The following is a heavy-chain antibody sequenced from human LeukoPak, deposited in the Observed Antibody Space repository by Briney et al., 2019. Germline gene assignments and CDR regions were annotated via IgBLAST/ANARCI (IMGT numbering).Heavy chain of an antibody. CDR1: VYRFSAYW. Sequence: GEPLRISSQGSVYRFSAYWIGGVRQIPGKGLELMGIINPADSDTRNSPSFQGQVTISPDRSTKTTYLQRRRLKPPDPAIYYSARQECSGGSCFSGNWFDPWGQGTLVTVSS. J-gene: IGHJ5*02. CDR2: INPADSDT. V-gene: IGHV5-51*01. D-gene: IGHD2-15*01. CDR3: ARQECSGGSCFSGNWFDP.